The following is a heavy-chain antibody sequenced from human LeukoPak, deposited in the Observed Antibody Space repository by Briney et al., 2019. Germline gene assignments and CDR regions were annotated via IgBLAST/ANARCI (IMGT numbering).Heavy chain of an antibody. CDR3: ARDRPQKNYVPRNDAFDI. J-gene: IGHJ3*02. CDR1: GGTFSSYA. Sequence: SVKVSCKASGGTFSSYAISWVRQAPGQGLEWMGGIIPIFGTANYAQKFQGRVTITADESTSTAYMELSSLRSEDTAVYYCARDRPQKNYVPRNDAFDIWGQGTMVTVSS. D-gene: IGHD3-16*01. CDR2: IIPIFGTA. V-gene: IGHV1-69*13.